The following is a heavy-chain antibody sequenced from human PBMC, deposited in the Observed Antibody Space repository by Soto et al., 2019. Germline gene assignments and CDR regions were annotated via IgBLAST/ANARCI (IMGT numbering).Heavy chain of an antibody. CDR2: INAGNGNT. Sequence: ASVKVSCKASGYTFTSYAMHWVRQAPGQRLEWMGWINAGNGNTKYSQKFHGRVTITRDTSASTAYMELSSLRSEDTAVYYCARGVGLYSGYDYWGQGTLVTVSS. CDR3: ARGVGLYSGYDY. CDR1: GYTFTSYA. D-gene: IGHD5-12*01. J-gene: IGHJ4*02. V-gene: IGHV1-3*01.